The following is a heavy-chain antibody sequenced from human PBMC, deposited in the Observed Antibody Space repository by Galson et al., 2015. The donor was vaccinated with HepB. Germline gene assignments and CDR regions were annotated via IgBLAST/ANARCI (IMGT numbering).Heavy chain of an antibody. V-gene: IGHV3-66*01. CDR2: IYSDGST. Sequence: SLRLSCAASGFTVSSNYMSWVRQAPGKGLECVSVIYSDGSTYYADSVKGRFTISRDNSKNTLYLQMNSLRAEDTAVYYCAREDSRSSGLPSWGQGTLVSVSS. CDR3: AREDSRSSGLPS. D-gene: IGHD3-22*01. J-gene: IGHJ4*02. CDR1: GFTVSSNY.